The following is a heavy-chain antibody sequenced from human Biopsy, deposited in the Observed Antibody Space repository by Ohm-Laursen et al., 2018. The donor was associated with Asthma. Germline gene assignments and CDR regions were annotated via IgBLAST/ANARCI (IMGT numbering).Heavy chain of an antibody. V-gene: IGHV3-9*01. D-gene: IGHD3-22*01. J-gene: IGHJ4*02. Sequence: SLRLSCAASGFKFDEYTMHWVRQAPGKGLERVSGISWNSATIGYADSVEGRFTISRDTAKNSVFLHMDSLRPEDTAFYYCAKVRSDWVITESFDYWGQGVLVTVSS. CDR1: GFKFDEYT. CDR3: AKVRSDWVITESFDY. CDR2: ISWNSATI.